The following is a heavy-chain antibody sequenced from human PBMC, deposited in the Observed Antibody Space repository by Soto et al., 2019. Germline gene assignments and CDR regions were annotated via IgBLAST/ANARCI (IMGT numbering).Heavy chain of an antibody. D-gene: IGHD6-13*01. CDR1: GYSFTSYY. CDR3: ARDPSAAAGTSYFDY. J-gene: IGHJ4*02. Sequence: GSVKVSFKASGYSFTSYYMHLVRQAPGQGLEWIGIINTSGGSTSYAQKFQGRVTMTRDTSTSTVYMELSSLRSEDTALYYCARDPSAAAGTSYFDYWGQGTLVTVSS. V-gene: IGHV1-46*01. CDR2: INTSGGST.